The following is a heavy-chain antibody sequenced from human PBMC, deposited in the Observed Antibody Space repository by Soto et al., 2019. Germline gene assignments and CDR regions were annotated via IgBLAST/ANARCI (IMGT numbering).Heavy chain of an antibody. CDR1: GFTFSSYA. Sequence: LRLSCAASGFTFSSYAMHWVRQAPGKGLEWVAVISYDGSNKYYADSVKGRFTISRDNSKNTLYLQMNSLRAEDTAVYYCARAHDYGGRFDYWGQGTLVTVSS. V-gene: IGHV3-30-3*01. J-gene: IGHJ4*02. CDR2: ISYDGSNK. D-gene: IGHD4-17*01. CDR3: ARAHDYGGRFDY.